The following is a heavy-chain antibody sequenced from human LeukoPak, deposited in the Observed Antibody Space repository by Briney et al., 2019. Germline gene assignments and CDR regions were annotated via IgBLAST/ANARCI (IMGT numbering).Heavy chain of an antibody. V-gene: IGHV5-51*01. CDR2: IYPGDSDT. J-gene: IGHJ4*02. CDR1: GYIFTSYW. CDR3: ARLPRSGRATYYFDY. D-gene: IGHD3-10*01. Sequence: GESLKISCQGSGYIFTSYWIGWVRQLPGKGLEWMGIIYPGDSDTRYSPSFQGQVTISADKSISTAYLQWSSLKASDTAMYYCARLPRSGRATYYFDYWGQGTLVTVSS.